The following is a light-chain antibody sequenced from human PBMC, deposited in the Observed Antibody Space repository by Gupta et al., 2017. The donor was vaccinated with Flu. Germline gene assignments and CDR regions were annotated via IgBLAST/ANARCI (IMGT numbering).Light chain of an antibody. CDR2: AAS. CDR1: QSIRSY. CDR3: QQSYTTPRT. Sequence: DIQMTQSPSSLSASVGDRVTITCRASQSIRSYLNWYQQKPGKAPKLLIYAASSLQSGVPSRFSGSGSGTDFTLTISSLQLEDFATYYCQQSYTTPRTFDQGTKVEIK. V-gene: IGKV1-39*01. J-gene: IGKJ1*01.